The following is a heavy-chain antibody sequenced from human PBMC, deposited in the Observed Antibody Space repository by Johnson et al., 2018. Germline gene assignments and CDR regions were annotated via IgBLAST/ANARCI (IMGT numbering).Heavy chain of an antibody. CDR3: AREKYYASDHNDFDI. CDR2: IKQDGSEK. D-gene: IGHD3-22*01. V-gene: IGHV3-7*01. CDR1: GFSLTNYW. Sequence: VQLVESGGGLVQPGGSLRLSCAASGFSLTNYWMSWVRQAPGKGLEWVANIKQDGSEKYYADSVKGRFTIARDTAKNSPDLQMDTLRTEDTALYYWAREKYYASDHNDFDIWGQGPMVTVSS. J-gene: IGHJ3*02.